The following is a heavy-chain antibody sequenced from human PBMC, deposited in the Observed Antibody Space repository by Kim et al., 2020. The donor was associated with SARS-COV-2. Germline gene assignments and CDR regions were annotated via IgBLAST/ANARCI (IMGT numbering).Heavy chain of an antibody. CDR2: ISSSSSYI. J-gene: IGHJ4*02. Sequence: GGSLRLSCAASGFTFSSYSMNWVRQAPGKGLEWVSSISSSSSYIYYADSVKGRFTISRDNAKNSLYLQMNSLRAEDTAVYYCARAREQWRGGAFDYWGQGTLVTVSS. D-gene: IGHD6-19*01. CDR1: GFTFSSYS. CDR3: ARAREQWRGGAFDY. V-gene: IGHV3-21*01.